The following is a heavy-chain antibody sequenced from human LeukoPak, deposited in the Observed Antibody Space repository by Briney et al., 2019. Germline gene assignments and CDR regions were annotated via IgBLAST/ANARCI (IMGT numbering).Heavy chain of an antibody. CDR3: ASITLGRYGRSWSPFDY. CDR1: GYNFTSYW. Sequence: TGESLQISCKGSGYNFTSYWIGWVRQMPGKGLEWMGIIYPGDSDTRYSPSFQGQVTMSADKSISTAYLQWSSLKASDTAIYYCASITLGRYGRSWSPFDYWGQGTLVTVSS. J-gene: IGHJ4*02. D-gene: IGHD6-13*01. CDR2: IYPGDSDT. V-gene: IGHV5-51*01.